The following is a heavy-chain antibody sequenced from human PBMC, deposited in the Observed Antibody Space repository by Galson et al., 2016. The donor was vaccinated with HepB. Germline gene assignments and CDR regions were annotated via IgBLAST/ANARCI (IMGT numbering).Heavy chain of an antibody. J-gene: IGHJ6*02. Sequence: SLRLSCAVSRFTFGSYAMSWVRQAPGKGLEWVSSISDNAGSTYYADSVKGRFTISRDNSKNTLYLQMNSLRPEDTAVHYCARSKGYYYYAMDVWGQGTTVTVSS. CDR2: ISDNAGST. D-gene: IGHD1-26*01. CDR1: RFTFGSYA. V-gene: IGHV3-23*01. CDR3: ARSKGYYYYAMDV.